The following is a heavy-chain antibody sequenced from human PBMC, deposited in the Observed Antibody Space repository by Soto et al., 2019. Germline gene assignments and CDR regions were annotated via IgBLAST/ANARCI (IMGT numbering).Heavy chain of an antibody. CDR1: GYTFTSYA. CDR3: ARGFSGGDAEWLEP. Sequence: QVQLVQSGAEVKKPGASVKVSCKASGYTFTSYAMHWVRQAPGQRLEWMGWINAGNGNTKYSQKFQGRVTITRDTSASTAYMALSRLRSEDTAVYYCARGFSGGDAEWLEPWGQGTLVTVSS. J-gene: IGHJ5*02. CDR2: INAGNGNT. D-gene: IGHD2-21*02. V-gene: IGHV1-3*01.